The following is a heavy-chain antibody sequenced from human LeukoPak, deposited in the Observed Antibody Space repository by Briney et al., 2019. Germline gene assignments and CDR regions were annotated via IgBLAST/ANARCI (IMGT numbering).Heavy chain of an antibody. J-gene: IGHJ6*03. CDR3: ARGSTSSYYYYYYYMDV. D-gene: IGHD2-2*01. Sequence: PGGSLRLSCAASGFTFSSYWMHWVRQAPGKGLVWVSRINSDGSSITYADSVKGRFTISRDNAKNTLYLQMNSLRVEDTAVYYCARGSTSSYYYYYYYMDVWGKGTTVTVSS. CDR1: GFTFSSYW. V-gene: IGHV3-74*03. CDR2: INSDGSSI.